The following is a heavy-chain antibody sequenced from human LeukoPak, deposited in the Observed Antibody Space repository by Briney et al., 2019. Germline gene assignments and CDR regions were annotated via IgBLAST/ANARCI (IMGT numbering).Heavy chain of an antibody. Sequence: GGSLRLSCAASGFTFSDHYMTWIRQAPGKGLEWVSYIDPRGTSTIYADSVRGRFSISRDNARNSLYLQMSSLRPEDTAVYYCTRGHYGLDVWGQGTTVTVSS. J-gene: IGHJ6*02. CDR1: GFTFSDHY. V-gene: IGHV3-11*06. CDR2: IDPRGTST. CDR3: TRGHYGLDV.